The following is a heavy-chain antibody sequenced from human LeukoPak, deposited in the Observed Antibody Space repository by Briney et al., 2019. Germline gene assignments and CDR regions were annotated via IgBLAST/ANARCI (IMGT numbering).Heavy chain of an antibody. V-gene: IGHV3-9*01. CDR3: AKDGDYGDYAVDY. D-gene: IGHD4-17*01. J-gene: IGHJ4*02. CDR1: GFTFDDYA. CDR2: ISWNSGSI. Sequence: PGGSLRLSCAASGFTFDDYAMHWVRQAPGKGLEWVSGISWNSGSIGYADSVKGRFTISRDNAKNSLYLQMNSLRAEDTALYYCAKDGDYGDYAVDYWGQGTLVTVSS.